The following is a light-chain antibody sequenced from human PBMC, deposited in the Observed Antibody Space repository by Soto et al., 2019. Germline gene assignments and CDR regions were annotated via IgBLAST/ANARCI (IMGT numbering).Light chain of an antibody. CDR2: SNN. V-gene: IGLV1-44*01. CDR3: AGWDDSLNGPV. Sequence: QSVLTQPPSASGTPGQRVTISCSGSSSNIGRNTVNWYQQLPGTDPKLLIYSNNQRPSGVPDRFSGSKSGTSGSLAISGLQSEDEADYYCAGWDDSLNGPVFGGGTKLTVL. CDR1: SSNIGRNT. J-gene: IGLJ2*01.